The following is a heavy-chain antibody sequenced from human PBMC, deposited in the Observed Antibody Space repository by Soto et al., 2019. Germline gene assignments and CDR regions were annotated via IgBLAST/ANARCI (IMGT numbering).Heavy chain of an antibody. V-gene: IGHV3-64D*06. CDR2: ISSSGFAT. Sequence: PGGSLRLSCSASGFPFNTYAMHWIRQAPGKGLDDVSAISSSGFATYYADSVKGRFTISRDNSKNTMYLQMSDLRHEDTAVYYCVKVLSPRRGGYDGHFDYWGQGTLVTVSS. CDR1: GFPFNTYA. J-gene: IGHJ4*02. D-gene: IGHD5-12*01. CDR3: VKVLSPRRGGYDGHFDY.